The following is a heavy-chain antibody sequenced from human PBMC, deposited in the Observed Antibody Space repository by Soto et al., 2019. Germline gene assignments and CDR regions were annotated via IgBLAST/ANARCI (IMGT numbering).Heavy chain of an antibody. Sequence: QLQLQESGPGLVKPSETLSLTCTVSGGSISSSSYYWGWIRQPPGKGLEWIGSIYYSGSTYYNPSLKIRVTISVDTSKNPFSLKLSSVTAADTAVFYWARLGSGYSGYDWHHWGQGTLFTVSS. CDR3: ARLGSGYSGYDWHH. CDR1: GGSISSSSYY. CDR2: IYYSGST. J-gene: IGHJ5*02. V-gene: IGHV4-39*01. D-gene: IGHD5-12*01.